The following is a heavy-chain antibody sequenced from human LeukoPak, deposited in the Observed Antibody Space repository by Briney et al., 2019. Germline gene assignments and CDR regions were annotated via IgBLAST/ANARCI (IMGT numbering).Heavy chain of an antibody. CDR1: GFTFSSYA. CDR2: ISGSGGST. CDR3: ARGPRDWEVRGGTHYYYYYMDV. D-gene: IGHD3-10*01. J-gene: IGHJ6*03. Sequence: GGSLRLSCAASGFTFSSYAMSWVRQAPGKGLEWVSAISGSGGSTYYADSVKGRFTISTDNSKNTVYLQMNSLRAEDTAVYYCARGPRDWEVRGGTHYYYYYMDVWGKGTTVTISS. V-gene: IGHV3-23*01.